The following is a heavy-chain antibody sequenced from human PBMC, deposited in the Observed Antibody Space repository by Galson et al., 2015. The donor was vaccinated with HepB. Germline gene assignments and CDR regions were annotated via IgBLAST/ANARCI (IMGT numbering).Heavy chain of an antibody. Sequence: TLSLTCTVSGGSISSGDYYWSWIRQPPGKGLEWIGYIYYSGSTYYNPSLKSRVTISVDTSKNQFSLKLSSVTAADTAVYYCARVVVAGYCSGGSCHDAFDIWGQGTMVTVSS. D-gene: IGHD2-15*01. CDR2: IYYSGST. CDR1: GGSISSGDYY. J-gene: IGHJ3*02. CDR3: ARVVVAGYCSGGSCHDAFDI. V-gene: IGHV4-30-4*01.